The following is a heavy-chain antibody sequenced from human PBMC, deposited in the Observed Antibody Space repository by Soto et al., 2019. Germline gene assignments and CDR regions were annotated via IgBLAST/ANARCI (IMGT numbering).Heavy chain of an antibody. CDR1: GGSVSSGSYY. V-gene: IGHV4-61*01. Sequence: SETLSLTCTVSGGSVSSGSYYRSWIRQPPGKGLEWIGYIYYSGSTNYNPSLKSRVTISVDTSKNQFSLKMSSVTAADTAVYYCAADREDSSGYYLGWFDPWGQGNLVTVSS. CDR2: IYYSGST. CDR3: AADREDSSGYYLGWFDP. J-gene: IGHJ5*02. D-gene: IGHD3-22*01.